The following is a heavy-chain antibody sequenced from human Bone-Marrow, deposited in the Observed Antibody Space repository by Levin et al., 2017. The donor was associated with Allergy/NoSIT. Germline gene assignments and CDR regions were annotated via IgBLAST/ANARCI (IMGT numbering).Heavy chain of an antibody. CDR2: SYTSGNI. J-gene: IGHJ6*03. D-gene: IGHD2-21*01. CDR1: GVSITSGSYY. V-gene: IGHV4-61*09. CDR3: ARVLQYSYYYTDV. Sequence: PSETLSLTCTVSGVSITSGSYYWSWIRQPAGKGLEWIGHSYTSGNITYNPSLKSRVTISLDTSKNQFSLKLRSGTAADTAVYYCARVLQYSYYYTDVWGKGTMVTVSS.